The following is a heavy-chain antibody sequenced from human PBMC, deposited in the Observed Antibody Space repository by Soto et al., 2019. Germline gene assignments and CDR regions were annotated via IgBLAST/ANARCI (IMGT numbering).Heavy chain of an antibody. D-gene: IGHD4-17*01. CDR3: VRVGGYYGDYPNFDY. CDR2: IYYSGST. CDR1: GSSIIPYY. J-gene: IGHJ4*02. V-gene: IGHV4-59*12. Sequence: SETLSLTCSVSGSSIIPYYWIFVRQSPGKGLEWIVNIYYSGSTKYNPSLRSRVTISVDTTNIQFSLRLRSVTAADTAVYFCVRVGGYYGDYPNFDYWGQGTPVTVSS.